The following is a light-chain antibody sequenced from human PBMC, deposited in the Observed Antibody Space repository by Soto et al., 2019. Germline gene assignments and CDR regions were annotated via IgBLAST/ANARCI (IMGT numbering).Light chain of an antibody. J-gene: IGLJ2*01. CDR2: EVS. CDR3: SSYGGSNNLV. CDR1: SIDVGGYNY. V-gene: IGLV2-8*01. Sequence: QSALTQPPSASGSPGQSVAISCTGTSIDVGGYNYVSWYHQHPGKAPKLLIYEVSQRPSGVPDRFSGSKSGNTASLTVSGLQAEDEADYFCSSYGGSNNLVFGGGTKVTVL.